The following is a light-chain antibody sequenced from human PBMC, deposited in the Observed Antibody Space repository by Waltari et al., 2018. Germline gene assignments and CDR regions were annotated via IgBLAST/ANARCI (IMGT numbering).Light chain of an antibody. J-gene: IGKJ2*01. V-gene: IGKV3-15*01. CDR3: QQYNNWPPEYT. CDR1: QSVSSH. Sequence: EIVMTQSPATLSVSPGERATLSCRASQSVSSHLDWYQQKPVQAPRLRIYGASTRATGIPARFSGSASGTEFTLTISSMQSEDFAVYYCQQYNNWPPEYTFGQGTKLEIK. CDR2: GAS.